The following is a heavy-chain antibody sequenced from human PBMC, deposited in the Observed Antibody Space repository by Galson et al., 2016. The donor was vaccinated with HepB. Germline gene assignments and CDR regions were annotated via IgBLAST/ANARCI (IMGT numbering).Heavy chain of an antibody. D-gene: IGHD1-26*01. CDR1: GFTFSNYG. V-gene: IGHV3-23*01. Sequence: SLRLSCAASGFTFSNYGMTWVRQAPGKGLEVVSSISRSGDSTDYADSVKGRFTISRDNSKNTLSLQMNSLRVDDTAVYYCVQGSTAPAVWGKGTMVTVSS. J-gene: IGHJ6*04. CDR2: ISRSGDST. CDR3: VQGSTAPAV.